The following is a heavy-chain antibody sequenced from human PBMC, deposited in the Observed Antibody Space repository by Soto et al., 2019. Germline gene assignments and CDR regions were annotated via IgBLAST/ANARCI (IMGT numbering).Heavy chain of an antibody. J-gene: IGHJ5*02. CDR1: GGSISSSSYY. CDR2: IYYSGST. CDR3: ARETYGDYGGYFYP. V-gene: IGHV4-39*07. Sequence: SEALSVTCTVSGGSISSSSYYWGWIRQPPGKGLEWIGSIYYSGSTYYNPSLKSRVTISVDTSKNQFSLKVRSVTAADTAVYYFARETYGDYGGYFYPCGQGFQVTVSS. D-gene: IGHD4-17*01.